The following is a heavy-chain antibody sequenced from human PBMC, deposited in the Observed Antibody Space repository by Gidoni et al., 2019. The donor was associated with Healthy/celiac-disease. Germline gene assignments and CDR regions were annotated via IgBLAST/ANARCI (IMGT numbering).Heavy chain of an antibody. CDR2: ISSNGGST. Sequence: EVQLVESGGGLVQPGGSLRLSCSASGFTFSSYAMHWVRQAPGKGLEYVSAISSNGGSTYYADSVKGRFTISRDNSKNTLYLQMSSLRAEDTAVYYCVKGGYSYGPPQYGMDVWGQGTTVTVSS. CDR3: VKGGYSYGPPQYGMDV. CDR1: GFTFSSYA. V-gene: IGHV3-64D*06. J-gene: IGHJ6*02. D-gene: IGHD5-18*01.